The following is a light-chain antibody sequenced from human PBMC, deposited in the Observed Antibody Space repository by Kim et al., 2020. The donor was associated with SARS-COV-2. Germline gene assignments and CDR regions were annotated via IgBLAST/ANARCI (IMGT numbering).Light chain of an antibody. Sequence: SSELTQDPAVSVALGQTVRITCQGDSLRRYYANWYQQKPGQALVLVIYVKDNRPSGIPDRFSGSSSGDTASLTITGAQAEDEADDYCNSRDSTGTAGFGG. J-gene: IGLJ3*02. CDR2: VKD. V-gene: IGLV3-19*01. CDR1: SLRRYY. CDR3: NSRDSTGTAG.